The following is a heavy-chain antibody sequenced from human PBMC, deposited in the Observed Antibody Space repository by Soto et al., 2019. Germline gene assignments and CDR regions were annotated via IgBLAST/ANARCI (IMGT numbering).Heavy chain of an antibody. J-gene: IGHJ3*02. CDR2: MYFNEST. V-gene: IGHV4-59*01. Sequence: QVLLQESGPGLVKPSETLSLTCTVSGASITSYFLNWIRQAPWKGLEWIGYMYFNESTNYNPSLKSRVMMSLDTSKSLFSLKLNSVTAADTAIYYCARDHKEAFDIWGKGTLVTVSS. CDR1: GASITSYF. CDR3: ARDHKEAFDI.